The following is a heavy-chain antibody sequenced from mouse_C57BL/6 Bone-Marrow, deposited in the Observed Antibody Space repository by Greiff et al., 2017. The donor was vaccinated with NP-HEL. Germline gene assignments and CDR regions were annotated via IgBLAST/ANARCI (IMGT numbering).Heavy chain of an antibody. D-gene: IGHD1-1*01. CDR2: IWWDDDK. CDR3: ARINSYYYGSAWFAY. J-gene: IGHJ3*01. Sequence: QVTLKESGPGILQPSQTLSLTCSFSGFSLSTFGMGVGWIRQPSGKGLEWLAHIWWDDDKYYNPALKSRLTISKDTSNNQVFLKIANVDTADTATYYCARINSYYYGSAWFAYWGQGTLVTVSA. V-gene: IGHV8-8*01. CDR1: GFSLSTFGMG.